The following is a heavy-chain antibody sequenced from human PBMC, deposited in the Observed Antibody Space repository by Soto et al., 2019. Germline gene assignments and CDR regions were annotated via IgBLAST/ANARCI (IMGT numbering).Heavy chain of an antibody. CDR3: ARERGAGSGYYYDSSGREFYYFDY. Sequence: PEETLSLTCTVSGGSISSSSYYWGWIRQPPGKGLEWIGSIYYSGSTYYNPSLKSRVTISVDKSKNQFSLKLSSVTAADTAVYYCARERGAGSGYYYDSSGREFYYFDYWGQGTLVTVSS. J-gene: IGHJ4*02. V-gene: IGHV4-39*07. CDR2: IYYSGST. D-gene: IGHD3-22*01. CDR1: GGSISSSSYY.